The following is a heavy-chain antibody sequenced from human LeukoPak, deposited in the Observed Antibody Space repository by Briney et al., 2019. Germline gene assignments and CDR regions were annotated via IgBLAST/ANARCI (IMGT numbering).Heavy chain of an antibody. D-gene: IGHD3-10*01. CDR1: GFTFSSYG. Sequence: GGSLRLSCAASGFTFSSYGMHWVRQAPGKGLEWVAFIRYDGSNKYYADSVKGRFTISRDNSKNTLYLQMNSLRAEDTAVYYCAKAEVLWFGEPTEWGQGTLVTVSS. V-gene: IGHV3-30*02. CDR3: AKAEVLWFGEPTE. J-gene: IGHJ4*02. CDR2: IRYDGSNK.